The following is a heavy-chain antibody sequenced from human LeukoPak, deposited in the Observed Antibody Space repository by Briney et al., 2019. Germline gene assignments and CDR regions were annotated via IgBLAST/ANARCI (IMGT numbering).Heavy chain of an antibody. V-gene: IGHV4-30-4*01. CDR2: INSNGGT. CDR1: GGSISSGDYF. J-gene: IGHJ5*02. Sequence: SETLSLTCKVSGGSISSGDYFWSWIRQPPGKGLEWIGYINSNGGTDYTPSLKSRVTISVDTSKNQFSLKLSSVTAADTAVYYCARGMTTAKLETGVFDPWGQGTLVTVSS. D-gene: IGHD1-1*01. CDR3: ARGMTTAKLETGVFDP.